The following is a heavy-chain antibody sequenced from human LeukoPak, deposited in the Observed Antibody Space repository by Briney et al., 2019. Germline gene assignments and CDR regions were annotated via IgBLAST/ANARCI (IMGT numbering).Heavy chain of an antibody. CDR2: INPNSGGT. CDR1: GYTFTSYD. CDR3: ARVIASIAARRNAFDI. D-gene: IGHD6-6*01. V-gene: IGHV1-2*02. Sequence: ASVKVSCKASGYTFTSYDINWVRQATGQGLEWMGWINPNSGGTNYAQKFQGRVTMTRDTSISTAYMELSRLRSDDTAVYYCARVIASIAARRNAFDIWGQGTMVTVSS. J-gene: IGHJ3*02.